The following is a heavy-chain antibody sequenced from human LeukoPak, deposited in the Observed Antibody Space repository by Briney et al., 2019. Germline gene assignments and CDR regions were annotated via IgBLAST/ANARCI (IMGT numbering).Heavy chain of an antibody. V-gene: IGHV3-23*01. CDR3: AKVLVEMATILGLFDI. J-gene: IGHJ3*02. Sequence: PGGSLRLSCAASGFTFSSYAMTWVRQAPGKGLEWVSTINNNGGGTYYADSVKGRFTVSRDNSKNTLYLQMNRLRAEDAAVYYCAKVLVEMATILGLFDIWGQGTMVTVSS. CDR2: INNNGGGT. CDR1: GFTFSSYA. D-gene: IGHD5-24*01.